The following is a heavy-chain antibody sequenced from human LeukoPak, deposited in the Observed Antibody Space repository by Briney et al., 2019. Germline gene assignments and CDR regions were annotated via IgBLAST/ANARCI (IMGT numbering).Heavy chain of an antibody. Sequence: SQTLSLTCAISGDRVSSNSAAWNWIRQSPSRGFEWLGRTYYRSDWYSDYAVSVKSRVSITPDTAKNQFSLQLNSVTPEDTAIYYCAREGSYFDYWGQGTLVTVSS. J-gene: IGHJ4*02. V-gene: IGHV6-1*01. CDR1: GDRVSSNSAA. CDR3: AREGSYFDY. CDR2: TYYRSDWYS.